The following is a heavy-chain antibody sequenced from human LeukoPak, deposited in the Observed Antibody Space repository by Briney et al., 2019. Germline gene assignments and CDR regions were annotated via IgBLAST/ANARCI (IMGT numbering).Heavy chain of an antibody. D-gene: IGHD3-3*01. CDR2: ISSSSSYI. Sequence: PGGSLRLSCAASGFTFSSYSMNWVRQAPRKGLEWVSSISSSSSYIYYADSVKGRFTISRDNAKNSLYLQMNSLRAEDTAVYYCAMTYYDFWSGEKPQGAFDIWGQGTMVTVSS. J-gene: IGHJ3*02. CDR3: AMTYYDFWSGEKPQGAFDI. CDR1: GFTFSSYS. V-gene: IGHV3-21*01.